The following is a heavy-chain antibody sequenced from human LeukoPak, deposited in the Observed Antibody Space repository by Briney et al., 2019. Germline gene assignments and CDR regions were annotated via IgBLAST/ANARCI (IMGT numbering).Heavy chain of an antibody. CDR3: AREWGAAADY. V-gene: IGHV3-7*01. J-gene: IGHJ4*02. CDR1: GFSFSTYW. Sequence: GGSLRLSCAASGFSFSTYWMSWVRQAPGKGLEWVANMNQDGSEKYYVDSVKGRFTISRDNSKNTLYLQMNSLRPQDTAVYYCAREWGAAADYWGQGTLVTVSS. CDR2: MNQDGSEK. D-gene: IGHD6-13*01.